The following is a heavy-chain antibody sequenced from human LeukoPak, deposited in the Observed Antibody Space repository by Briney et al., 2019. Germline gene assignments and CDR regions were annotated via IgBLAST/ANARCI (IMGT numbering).Heavy chain of an antibody. CDR1: GYTFTGYY. Sequence: GASVKVSCKASGYTFTGYYMHWVRQAPGQGLEWMGWINPNSGGTNYAQKFQGRVTMTRDTSISTAYMELSRLRSDDTAVYYCARGGIGRGSAKAGFGYWGQGTLVTVSS. CDR3: ARGGIGRGSAKAGFGY. J-gene: IGHJ4*02. D-gene: IGHD2/OR15-2a*01. CDR2: INPNSGGT. V-gene: IGHV1-2*02.